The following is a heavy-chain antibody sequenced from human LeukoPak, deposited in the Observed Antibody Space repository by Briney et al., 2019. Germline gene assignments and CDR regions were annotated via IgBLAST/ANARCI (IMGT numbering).Heavy chain of an antibody. CDR3: TTIKRGIIFGYFDF. Sequence: KPSETLSLTSTVSGGSMTTHHWNWIRQTPGKGREGIGYVFDSGRTKENPSLKCRVTLSADTSKNQLSLRLSSVTAADTAVYYCTTIKRGIIFGYFDFWGQGILVTVSS. CDR1: GGSMTTHH. D-gene: IGHD3-3*02. V-gene: IGHV4-59*11. J-gene: IGHJ4*02. CDR2: VFDSGRT.